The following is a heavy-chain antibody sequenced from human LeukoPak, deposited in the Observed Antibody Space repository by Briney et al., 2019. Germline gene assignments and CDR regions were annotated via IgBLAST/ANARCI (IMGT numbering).Heavy chain of an antibody. D-gene: IGHD3-10*01. Sequence: GGSLRLSCTASGFTFGDYAMSWVRQAPGKGLEWVGFIRSKAYGGTTEYAASVEGRFTISRDDSKRIAYLQMNSLKTEDTAVYYCTRAPLWFGESPNWFDPWGQGTLVTVSS. J-gene: IGHJ5*02. CDR3: TRAPLWFGESPNWFDP. CDR1: GFTFGDYA. CDR2: IRSKAYGGTT. V-gene: IGHV3-49*04.